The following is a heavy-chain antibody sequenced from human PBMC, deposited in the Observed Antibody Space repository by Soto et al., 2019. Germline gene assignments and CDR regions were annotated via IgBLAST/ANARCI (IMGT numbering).Heavy chain of an antibody. J-gene: IGHJ5*02. V-gene: IGHV3-30*18. CDR3: AKEAEIFGVVTTANWFEP. D-gene: IGHD3-3*01. Sequence: GGSLRLSCAASGFTFSSYGMHWVRQAPGKGLEWVAAISYDGSNKYYADSVKGRFTISRGNSKNTLYLQMNSLRAEDTAVYYCAKEAEIFGVVTTANWFEPWGQGTLVTVSS. CDR2: ISYDGSNK. CDR1: GFTFSSYG.